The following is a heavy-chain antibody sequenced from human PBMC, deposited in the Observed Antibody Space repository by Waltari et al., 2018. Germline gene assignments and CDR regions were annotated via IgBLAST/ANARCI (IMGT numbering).Heavy chain of an antibody. CDR2: VYHEDGET. Sequence: EVQLLQSGAELKEPGTTVRISCKVSGYTFSDYSIHWVQQAPGKGLRWMGLVYHEDGETRYADNVQSRVNISADTSTDTAFMELSSLRSEDTAVFYCATALGDSSSASRPFDFWGQGTMITVSS. J-gene: IGHJ3*01. D-gene: IGHD6-19*01. CDR3: ATALGDSSSASRPFDF. V-gene: IGHV1-69-2*01. CDR1: GYTFSDYS.